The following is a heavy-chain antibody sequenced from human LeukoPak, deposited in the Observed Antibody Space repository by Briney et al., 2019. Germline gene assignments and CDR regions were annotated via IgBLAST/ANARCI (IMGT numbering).Heavy chain of an antibody. V-gene: IGHV3-7*01. CDR2: IKQVGSKI. Sequence: GGSLRLSCAASGFTFSSYALSWVRQAPGKGLEWLADIKQVGSKIYYMDSVKGRFTISRDNAKNSLYLQMNSLRVEDTAVYYCARDDHELGYCSGSSCSAASAWGKGTTVTVSS. CDR1: GFTFSSYA. J-gene: IGHJ6*04. CDR3: ARDDHELGYCSGSSCSAASA. D-gene: IGHD2-8*02.